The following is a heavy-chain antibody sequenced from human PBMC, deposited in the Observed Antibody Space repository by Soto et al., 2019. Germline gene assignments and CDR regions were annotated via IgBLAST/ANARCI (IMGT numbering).Heavy chain of an antibody. D-gene: IGHD3-3*01. CDR2: INAGNGNT. V-gene: IGHV1-3*01. J-gene: IGHJ6*02. CDR3: ARSVLRFLEWLLDPYYYYYYGMDV. CDR1: GYTFTSYA. Sequence: GASVKVSCKASGYTFTSYAMHWVRQAPGQRLEWMGWINAGNGNTKYSQKFQGRVTITRDTSASTAYMELSSLRSEDTAVYYCARSVLRFLEWLLDPYYYYYYGMDVWGQGTTVTVSS.